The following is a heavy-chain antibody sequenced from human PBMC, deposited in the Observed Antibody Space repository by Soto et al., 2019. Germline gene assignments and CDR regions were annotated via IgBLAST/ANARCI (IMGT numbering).Heavy chain of an antibody. D-gene: IGHD3-22*01. J-gene: IGHJ5*02. Sequence: PSETLSLTCTVSGGSVNSENHYWVWIRQPPGKGLEWISSIISTGRTNYNPSLKSRVTMSVDTSKNQFSLKLNSVTAADTAVYYCARAYYDTSGYSLDPWGKGTLVTVS. CDR3: ARAYYDTSGYSLDP. CDR2: IISTGRT. V-gene: IGHV4-39*07. CDR1: GGSVNSENHY.